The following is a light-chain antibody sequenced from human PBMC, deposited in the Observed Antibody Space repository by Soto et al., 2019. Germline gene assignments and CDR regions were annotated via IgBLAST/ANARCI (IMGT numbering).Light chain of an antibody. Sequence: DIQMTQSPSSLSASIGDSVTITCRASQGIRNFVAWYQQKPGKGPQLLIYAASTLQSGVPSRFSGSGSGTDFTLTISSLQPEDVATYYCQNYDKESPATFGQGTKVDI. CDR3: QNYDKESPAT. V-gene: IGKV1-27*01. CDR2: AAS. J-gene: IGKJ1*01. CDR1: QGIRNF.